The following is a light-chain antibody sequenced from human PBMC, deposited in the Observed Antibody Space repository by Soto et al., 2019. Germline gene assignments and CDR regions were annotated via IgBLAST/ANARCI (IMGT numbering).Light chain of an antibody. Sequence: QSVLTQPASVSGSPGQSITISCTGTSSDVGAYNYVSWYQQPPDKAPHVMIYEVTHRPSGVCHRFSGSTSGNTAPPTISGLQAEDEAYYCCSSYTRRDSFVFGTGTKVTVL. J-gene: IGLJ1*01. CDR1: SSDVGAYNY. CDR3: SSYTRRDSFV. CDR2: EVT. V-gene: IGLV2-14*01.